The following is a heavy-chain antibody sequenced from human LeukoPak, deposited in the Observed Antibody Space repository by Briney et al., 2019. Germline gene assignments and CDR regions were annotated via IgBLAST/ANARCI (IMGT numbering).Heavy chain of an antibody. V-gene: IGHV4-34*01. CDR1: GGSFSGYY. J-gene: IGHJ4*02. Sequence: SETLSLTCAVYGGSFSGYYWSWIRQPPGKGLEWIGEINRSGSTNYNPSLKSRVTISVDTSKNQFSLKLSSVTAADTAVYYCARGHTAMAPYYFDYWGQGTLVTVSS. CDR2: INRSGST. CDR3: ARGHTAMAPYYFDY. D-gene: IGHD5-18*01.